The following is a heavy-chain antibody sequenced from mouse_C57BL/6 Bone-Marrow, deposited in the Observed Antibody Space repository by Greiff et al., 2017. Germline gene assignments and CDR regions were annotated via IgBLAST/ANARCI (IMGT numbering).Heavy chain of an antibody. D-gene: IGHD1-3*01. V-gene: IGHV1-72*01. CDR2: IDPNSGGT. CDR1: GYAFSSYW. CDR3: ARGKRRSGNYYAMDY. J-gene: IGHJ4*01. Sequence: VQLQESGAELVKPGASVKISCKASGYAFSSYWMHWVKPRPGRGLEWLGRIDPNSGGTKSNEKFKSKATLTVDNTASTAYMKLSSLTSEDSAVYYFARGKRRSGNYYAMDYWGQGTSVTVSS.